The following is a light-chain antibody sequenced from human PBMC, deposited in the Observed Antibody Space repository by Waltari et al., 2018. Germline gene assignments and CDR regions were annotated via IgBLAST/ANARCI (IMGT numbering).Light chain of an antibody. Sequence: DIQMTQSPSSLSASVGDRVTITCQASQDINNFLNWYQQKPGRAPSPLIYDASNLETGVPSRFSGSGSGKHVTLTISSLQTEDSATYYCQQFDTLPPSFGGGTKVEI. CDR1: QDINNF. J-gene: IGKJ4*01. CDR2: DAS. V-gene: IGKV1-33*01. CDR3: QQFDTLPPS.